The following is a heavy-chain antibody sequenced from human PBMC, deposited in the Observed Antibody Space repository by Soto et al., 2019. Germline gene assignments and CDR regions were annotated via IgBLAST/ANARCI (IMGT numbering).Heavy chain of an antibody. V-gene: IGHV1-18*01. CDR2: ISAYNGNT. Sequence: ASVKVSCKASGYTFTSYGISWVRQAPGQGLEWMGWISAYNGNTNYAQKLQGRVTMTTDTSTSTAYMELRSLRSDDTAVYYCATNLPDDYIWGSYRRWDYDAFDIWGQGTMVTVSS. D-gene: IGHD3-16*02. J-gene: IGHJ3*02. CDR1: GYTFTSYG. CDR3: ATNLPDDYIWGSYRRWDYDAFDI.